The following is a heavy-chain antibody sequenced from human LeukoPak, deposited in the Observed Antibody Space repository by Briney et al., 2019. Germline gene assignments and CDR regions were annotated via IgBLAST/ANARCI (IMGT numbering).Heavy chain of an antibody. Sequence: GGSLRLSCAASGFTFSSYAMSWVRQAPGKGLEWVSAISGSGGSTYYADSVKGRFTISRDNSKNTLYLQMNSPRAEDTAVYYCAKEPGPYSSSWYSLDYWGQGTLVTVSS. V-gene: IGHV3-23*01. CDR3: AKEPGPYSSSWYSLDY. J-gene: IGHJ4*02. CDR2: ISGSGGST. D-gene: IGHD6-13*01. CDR1: GFTFSSYA.